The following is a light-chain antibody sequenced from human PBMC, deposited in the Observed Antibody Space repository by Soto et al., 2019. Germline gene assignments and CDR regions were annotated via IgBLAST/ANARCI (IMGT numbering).Light chain of an antibody. CDR3: QQYGRT. CDR2: GAS. J-gene: IGKJ1*01. V-gene: IGKV3-20*01. Sequence: PGERAALSCRASESVSGSYIAWYQQKVGQSPRLLIYGASNRVTGIPDRFSGSGSGTDFTLTISRLEPEDFAMYYCQQYGRTFGLGTKVDIK. CDR1: ESVSGSY.